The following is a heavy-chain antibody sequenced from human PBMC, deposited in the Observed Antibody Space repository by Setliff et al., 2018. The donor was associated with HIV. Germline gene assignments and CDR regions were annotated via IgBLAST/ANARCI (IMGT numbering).Heavy chain of an antibody. CDR3: HSGYDTEEQSYFDY. J-gene: IGHJ4*02. D-gene: IGHD5-12*01. CDR2: VNRDGSSE. Sequence: PGGSLRLSCAGSGFTFEKYWMHWVRQVPGKGLVWVSRVNRDGSSETYADSVKGRFTISRDNAKNTLYLQMNSLRVEDTGVYYCHSGYDTEEQSYFDYWGQGALVTVSS. V-gene: IGHV3-74*01. CDR1: GFTFEKYW.